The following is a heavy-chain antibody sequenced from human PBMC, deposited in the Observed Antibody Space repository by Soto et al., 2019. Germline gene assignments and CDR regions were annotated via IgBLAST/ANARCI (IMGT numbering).Heavy chain of an antibody. J-gene: IGHJ3*02. CDR2: IKEDGSEK. Sequence: EVQLVDSGGGLVQPGGSLRLSCAASGFTFSSYWMSWVRQAPGKGLEWVANIKEDGSEKYYVDSVKGRFTISRDNAKNSLYLQMNSLRAEDTAVYYCVRDQDDSSAAFDIWGQGTMVTVSS. D-gene: IGHD3-3*01. CDR3: VRDQDDSSAAFDI. V-gene: IGHV3-7*01. CDR1: GFTFSSYW.